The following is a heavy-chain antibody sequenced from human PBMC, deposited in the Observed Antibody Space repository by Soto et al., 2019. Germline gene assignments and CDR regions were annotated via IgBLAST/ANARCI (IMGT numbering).Heavy chain of an antibody. CDR3: ARDNGYSHGHGMDV. CDR2: ILYDGGNK. Sequence: GGSLRLSCAASGFTFSSYTIHWVRQAPGKGLEWVALILYDGGNKYYADSVKGGFTISRDNSKNTLYLQMNSLRAEDTAVYYCARDNGYSHGHGMDVWGQGTTVTV. D-gene: IGHD5-18*01. V-gene: IGHV3-30-3*01. J-gene: IGHJ6*02. CDR1: GFTFSSYT.